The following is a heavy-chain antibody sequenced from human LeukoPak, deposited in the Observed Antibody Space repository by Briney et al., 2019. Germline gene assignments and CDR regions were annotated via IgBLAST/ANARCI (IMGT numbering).Heavy chain of an antibody. CDR3: ARAGHYGDFEEAFDL. D-gene: IGHD4-17*01. CDR1: GGSIGSSGYS. V-gene: IGHV4-30-2*01. J-gene: IGHJ3*01. Sequence: SETLSLTCAVSGGSIGSSGYSWNWIRQPPGKGLEWIGYIFHSGATYYNPSLKSRLTMSVDKSKDTFSLKLTSVTAADTAVYYCARAGHYGDFEEAFDLWGQGTLVTVSS. CDR2: IFHSGAT.